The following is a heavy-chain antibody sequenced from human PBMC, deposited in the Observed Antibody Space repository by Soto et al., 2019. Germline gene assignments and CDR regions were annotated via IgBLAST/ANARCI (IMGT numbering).Heavy chain of an antibody. CDR2: ISYDGSNE. CDR3: AKARADDYSNYIDY. V-gene: IGHV3-30*18. Sequence: VGSLRLSGAASGFTFSSYGMHWVRQAPGKGLEWVAVISYDGSNEYYADSVKGRFTISRDDSKNTLYLQMNSMIAEDTAVSYCAKARADDYSNYIDYWGQGNLVTVSS. CDR1: GFTFSSYG. D-gene: IGHD4-4*01. J-gene: IGHJ4*02.